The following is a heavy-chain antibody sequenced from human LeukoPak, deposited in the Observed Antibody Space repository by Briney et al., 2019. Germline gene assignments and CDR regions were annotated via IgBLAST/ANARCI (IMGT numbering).Heavy chain of an antibody. Sequence: GASVKVSCKTSGYTFTSNAMHWVRQAPGQRLEWMGWINGGNGNTKYSQNFQGRVTFTRGTSASTAYMELNSLRSEDTSVYYCARAWIYYDGSGYYDYWGQGTLVTVSS. CDR1: GYTFTSNA. CDR2: INGGNGNT. D-gene: IGHD3-22*01. J-gene: IGHJ4*02. CDR3: ARAWIYYDGSGYYDY. V-gene: IGHV1-3*01.